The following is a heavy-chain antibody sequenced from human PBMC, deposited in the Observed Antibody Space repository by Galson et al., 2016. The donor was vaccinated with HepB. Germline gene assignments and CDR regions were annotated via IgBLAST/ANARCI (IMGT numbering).Heavy chain of an antibody. CDR2: MNPNSGNT. D-gene: IGHD2-15*01. J-gene: IGHJ6*02. V-gene: IGHV1-8*01. CDR1: GYTFTSYD. CDR3: ARRRSYCSGGICSPDYSYYGMDV. Sequence: SVKVSCKASGYTFTSYDINWVRQAAGQGLEWMGWMNPNSGNTSYAQKFQGRVTMTTNTSISTAYMELSSLRSDDTAVYFCARRRSYCSGGICSPDYSYYGMDVWGQGTTVTVSS.